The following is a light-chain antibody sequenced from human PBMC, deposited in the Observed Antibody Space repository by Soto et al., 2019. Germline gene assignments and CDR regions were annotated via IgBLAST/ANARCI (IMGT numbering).Light chain of an antibody. Sequence: DIQMTQSPSSLSASVGDRVTITCRASQSISTYVNWYQQKPGKAPKVLIYRASSLQSGVPSRFSGRGSGTDFTLTISSLQHEDFGTYYCQQSYTIPFAFGPGTKVDIK. V-gene: IGKV1-39*01. CDR1: QSISTY. CDR2: RAS. J-gene: IGKJ3*01. CDR3: QQSYTIPFA.